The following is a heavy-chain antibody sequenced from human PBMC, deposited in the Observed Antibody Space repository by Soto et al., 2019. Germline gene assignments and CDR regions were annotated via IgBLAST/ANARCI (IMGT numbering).Heavy chain of an antibody. V-gene: IGHV1-69*12. CDR2: IIPIFRTA. CDR3: ASVETQRYYYGMDV. Sequence: QVQLVQSGAEVKKPGSSVKVSCKASGGTFSSYAISWVRQAPGQGLEWMGGIIPIFRTADYAQKFQGRVTIPADEXXSTAYMELSSLRSEDTAVYYCASVETQRYYYGMDVWGQGTTVTVSS. D-gene: IGHD2-15*01. CDR1: GGTFSSYA. J-gene: IGHJ6*02.